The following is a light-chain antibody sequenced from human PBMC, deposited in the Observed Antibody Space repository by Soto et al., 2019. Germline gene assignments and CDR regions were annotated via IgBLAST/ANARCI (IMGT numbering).Light chain of an antibody. CDR3: HQYTISPRT. V-gene: IGKV3-15*01. CDR2: GAS. CDR1: QSISDN. J-gene: IGKJ1*01. Sequence: EIVLTQSPVTLSVSPGERATLSCRASQSISDNLGWYQQRPGQAPRLLIYGASTRATGIPARFSGGGSGTEFTLTISSMQSEDFAIYYCHQYTISPRTFGQGTKVEIK.